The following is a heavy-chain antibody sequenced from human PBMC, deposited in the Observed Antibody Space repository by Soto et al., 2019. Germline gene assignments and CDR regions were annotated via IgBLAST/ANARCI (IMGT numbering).Heavy chain of an antibody. CDR2: INHSGST. Sequence: SETLSLTCAVYGGSFSGYYWSWIRQPPGKGLEWIGEINHSGSTNCNPSLKSRVTISVDTSKNQFSLKLSPVTAADTAVYYCARGRSGITMIVVVIPPSGRGWFDPWGQGTQVTVSS. D-gene: IGHD3-22*01. V-gene: IGHV4-34*01. J-gene: IGHJ5*02. CDR3: ARGRSGITMIVVVIPPSGRGWFDP. CDR1: GGSFSGYY.